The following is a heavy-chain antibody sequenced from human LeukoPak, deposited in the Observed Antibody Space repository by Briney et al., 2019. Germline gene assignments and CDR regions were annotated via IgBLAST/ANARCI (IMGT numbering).Heavy chain of an antibody. CDR3: ARGGGSSSGYRPRFDY. J-gene: IGHJ4*02. CDR1: GYTFASYG. Sequence: GASVKVSCKASGYTFASYGISWVRQAPGQGLEWMGWISAYDGNTNYAQKLQGRVTMTTDASTSIAYMELRSLKSDDTAVYYCARGGGSSSGYRPRFDYWGQGTLVTVSS. D-gene: IGHD3-22*01. V-gene: IGHV1-18*01. CDR2: ISAYDGNT.